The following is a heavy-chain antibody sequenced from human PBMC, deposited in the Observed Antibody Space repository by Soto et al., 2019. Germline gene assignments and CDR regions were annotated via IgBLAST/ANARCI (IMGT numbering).Heavy chain of an antibody. V-gene: IGHV4-30-4*01. CDR1: GGSISSGDYY. CDR2: IYYSGST. J-gene: IGHJ5*02. D-gene: IGHD1-26*01. Sequence: PSETLSLTCTVSGGSISSGDYYWSWIRQPPGKGLEWIGYIYYSGSTYYNPSLKSRVTISVDTSKNQFSLKLSSVTAADTAVYYCARVPVGATFVWFDPWGQGTLVTVSS. CDR3: ARVPVGATFVWFDP.